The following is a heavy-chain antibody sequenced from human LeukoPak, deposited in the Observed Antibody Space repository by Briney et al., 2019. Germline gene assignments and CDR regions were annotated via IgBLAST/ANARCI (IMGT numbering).Heavy chain of an antibody. V-gene: IGHV3-11*04. CDR2: ISSSGSTI. CDR3: ARDFEYSSSSPNY. Sequence: GGSLRLSCAASGFTFSDYYMSWIRQAPGKGLEWVSYISSSGSTIYYADSVKGRFTISRNNAKNSLYLQMNSLRAEDTAVYYCARDFEYSSSSPNYWGQRTLVTVAS. D-gene: IGHD6-6*01. CDR1: GFTFSDYY. J-gene: IGHJ4*02.